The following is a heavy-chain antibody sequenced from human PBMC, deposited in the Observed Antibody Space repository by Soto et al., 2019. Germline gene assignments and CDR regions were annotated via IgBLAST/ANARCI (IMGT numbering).Heavy chain of an antibody. Sequence: QQSQTLSLTCAASGFTFSSYGMHWVRQAPGKGLEWVAVIWYDGSNKYYADSVKGRFTISRDNSKNTLYLQMNSLRAEDTAVYYCAREYSNYDFDYWGQGTLVTVSS. D-gene: IGHD4-4*01. CDR2: IWYDGSNK. J-gene: IGHJ4*02. V-gene: IGHV3-33*01. CDR3: AREYSNYDFDY. CDR1: GFTFSSYG.